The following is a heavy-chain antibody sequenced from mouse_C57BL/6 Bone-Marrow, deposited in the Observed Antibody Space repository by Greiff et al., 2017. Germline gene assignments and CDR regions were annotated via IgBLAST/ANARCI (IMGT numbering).Heavy chain of an antibody. V-gene: IGHV1-64*01. CDR3: ARDYLGAMDY. Sequence: QVQLQQPGAELVKPGASVNLSCKASGYTFTSYWMHWVKQRPGQGLEWIGMIHPNSGSTNYNEKFKSKATLTVDKSSSTAYMQLSSLTSEDSAVYYCARDYLGAMDYWGQGTSVTVSS. D-gene: IGHD4-1*01. CDR2: IHPNSGST. J-gene: IGHJ4*01. CDR1: GYTFTSYW.